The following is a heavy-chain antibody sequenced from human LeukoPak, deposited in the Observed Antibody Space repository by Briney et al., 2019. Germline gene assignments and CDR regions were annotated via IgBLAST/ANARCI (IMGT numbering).Heavy chain of an antibody. CDR2: INPNSGGT. Sequence: GASVKVSCKASGYTFTGYYMHWMRQAPGQGLEWMGWINPNSGGTNYAQKFQGRVTMTRDTSISTAYMELSRLRSDDTAVYYCARGYYDSSGYYNDAFDIWGQGTMVTVSS. D-gene: IGHD3-22*01. CDR3: ARGYYDSSGYYNDAFDI. V-gene: IGHV1-2*02. J-gene: IGHJ3*02. CDR1: GYTFTGYY.